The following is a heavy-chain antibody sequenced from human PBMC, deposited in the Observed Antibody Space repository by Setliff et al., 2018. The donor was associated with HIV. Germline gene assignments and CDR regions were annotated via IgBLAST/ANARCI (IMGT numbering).Heavy chain of an antibody. CDR2: IHTSGST. CDR3: AKFYCPHGVCYGFDI. V-gene: IGHV4-4*09. Sequence: PSETLSLTCTVSGGSMTNYWSWIRQPPGKGLEFIGHIHTSGSTIYNPSLKSRITITIDTSRNQFSLKLTSVTAADTAVYYCAKFYCPHGVCYGFDIWGQGTMVTVSS. D-gene: IGHD2-8*01. CDR1: GGSMTNY. J-gene: IGHJ3*02.